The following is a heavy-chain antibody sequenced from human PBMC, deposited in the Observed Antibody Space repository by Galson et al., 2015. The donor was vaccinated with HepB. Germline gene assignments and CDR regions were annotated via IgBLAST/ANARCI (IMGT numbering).Heavy chain of an antibody. CDR1: GFTFSSYG. CDR2: ISYDGSNK. Sequence: SLRLSCAASGFTFSSYGMHWVRQAPGKGLEWVAVISYDGSNKYYADSVKGRFTISRDNSKNTLYLQMNSLRAEDTAVYYCAKGRDTAMVSNGMDVWGQGTTVTVSS. J-gene: IGHJ6*02. D-gene: IGHD5-18*01. V-gene: IGHV3-30*18. CDR3: AKGRDTAMVSNGMDV.